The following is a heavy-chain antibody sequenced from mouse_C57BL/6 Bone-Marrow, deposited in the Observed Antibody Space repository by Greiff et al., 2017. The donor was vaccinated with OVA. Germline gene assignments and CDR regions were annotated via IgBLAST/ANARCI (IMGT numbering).Heavy chain of an antibody. CDR1: GYTFTSYW. J-gene: IGHJ4*01. CDR3: ASGTVVATPYAMDY. V-gene: IGHV1-72*01. CDR2: IDPNSGGT. Sequence: VQLQQPGAELVKPGASVKLSCKASGYTFTSYWMHWVKQRPGRGLEWIGRIDPNSGGTKYNEKFKSKATLTVDKPSSTAYMQLSSLTSEDSAVYYCASGTVVATPYAMDYWGQGTSVTVSS. D-gene: IGHD1-1*01.